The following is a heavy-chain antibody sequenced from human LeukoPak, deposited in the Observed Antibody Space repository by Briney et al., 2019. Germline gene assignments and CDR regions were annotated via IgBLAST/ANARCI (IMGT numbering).Heavy chain of an antibody. D-gene: IGHD2-2*01. J-gene: IGHJ5*02. V-gene: IGHV4-59*11. CDR2: IYYSGST. Sequence: KPSETLSLTCTVSGGSISSHYLSWIRQPPGKGLEWIGDIYYSGSTNYNPSLKSRVTISVDTSKNQFSLKLSSVTAADTAVYYCAREERYCSSTSCYANWFDPWGQGTLVTVSS. CDR3: AREERYCSSTSCYANWFDP. CDR1: GGSISSHY.